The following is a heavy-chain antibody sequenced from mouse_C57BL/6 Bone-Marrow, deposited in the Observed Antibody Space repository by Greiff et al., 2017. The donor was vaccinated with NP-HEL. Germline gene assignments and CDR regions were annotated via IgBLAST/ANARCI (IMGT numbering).Heavy chain of an antibody. V-gene: IGHV3-6*01. CDR1: GNSITSGYY. J-gene: IGHJ3*01. CDR3: AREGGYYGSPFAY. Sequence: EVQLVESGPGLVKPSQSLSLTCSVTGNSITSGYYWNWIRQLPRNRLEWMGYISYDGSNNYNPSLKNRISITRDTSKNQFFLKLNSVTTEDTATYYCAREGGYYGSPFAYWGQGTLVTVSA. D-gene: IGHD1-1*01. CDR2: ISYDGSN.